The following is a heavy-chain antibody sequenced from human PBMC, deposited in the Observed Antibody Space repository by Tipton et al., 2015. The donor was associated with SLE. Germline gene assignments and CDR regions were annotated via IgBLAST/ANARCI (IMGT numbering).Heavy chain of an antibody. CDR1: GGSISSYY. V-gene: IGHV4-31*03. D-gene: IGHD2-2*01. J-gene: IGHJ4*02. CDR2: FYSSGNT. CDR3: ARSIVVVPAFDF. Sequence: TLSLTCTVSGGSISSYYWSWIRQHPGKGLEWIGYFYSSGNTYYNPSLKSRLSISVDTSKNQFSLIVSSVTAADTAVYYCARSIVVVPAFDFWGQGTLVTVSS.